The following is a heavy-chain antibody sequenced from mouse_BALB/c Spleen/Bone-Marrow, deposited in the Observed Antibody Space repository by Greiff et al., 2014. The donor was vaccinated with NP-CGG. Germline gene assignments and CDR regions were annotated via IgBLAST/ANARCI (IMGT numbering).Heavy chain of an antibody. V-gene: IGHV1S81*02. J-gene: IGHJ4*01. Sequence: VKLQESGAELVKPGASVKLSCKASGYTFSSDNMYWVKQRPGQGLEWIGEINPSNGGTNFNEKFKSKATLTVDKSSSTAYMQLSSLTSEDSAVYYCTRSRRAMDYWGQGTSVTVSS. D-gene: IGHD2-12*01. CDR3: TRSRRAMDY. CDR1: GYTFSSDN. CDR2: INPSNGGT.